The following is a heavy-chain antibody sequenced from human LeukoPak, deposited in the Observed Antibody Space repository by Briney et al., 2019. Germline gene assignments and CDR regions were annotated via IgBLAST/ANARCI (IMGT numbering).Heavy chain of an antibody. Sequence: TSETLSLTCAVYGGSFSGYYWSWIRQPPGKGLEWIGEINHSGSTNYNPSLKSRVTISVDTSKNQFSLKLSSGTAADTAVYYCARGRYSGSYYWRGPFDYWGQGRLVTDCS. CDR1: GGSFSGYY. D-gene: IGHD1-26*01. CDR3: ARGRYSGSYYWRGPFDY. V-gene: IGHV4-34*01. CDR2: INHSGST. J-gene: IGHJ4*02.